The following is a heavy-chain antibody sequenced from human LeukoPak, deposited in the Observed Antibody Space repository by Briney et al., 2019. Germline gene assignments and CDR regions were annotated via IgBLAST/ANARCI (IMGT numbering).Heavy chain of an antibody. V-gene: IGHV3-15*01. CDR2: IKSKTDGGTT. D-gene: IGHD2-21*02. J-gene: IGHJ4*02. CDR1: GFTFTNAW. CDR3: ATGLIYCGVDCYANY. Sequence: GGSLRLSCAASGFTFTNAWMTWVRQAPGKGLEWVGRIKSKTDGGTTDYAAPVRGRFTISRDDSRNTLYLQMNSLETEDTAVYYCATGLIYCGVDCYANYWGQGILVTVSS.